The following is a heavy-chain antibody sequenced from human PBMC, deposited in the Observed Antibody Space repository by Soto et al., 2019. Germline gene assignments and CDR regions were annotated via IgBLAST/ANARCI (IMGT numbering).Heavy chain of an antibody. CDR3: ARPRYNSSSWYLSWDAFDI. D-gene: IGHD6-13*01. CDR1: GGTFSSYA. Sequence: GASVKVSCKASGGTFSSYAISWVRQAPGQGLEWMGGIIPIFGTANYAQKFQGRVTITADESTSTAYMELSSLRSEDTAVYYCARPRYNSSSWYLSWDAFDIWGQGILVTV. J-gene: IGHJ3*02. CDR2: IIPIFGTA. V-gene: IGHV1-69*13.